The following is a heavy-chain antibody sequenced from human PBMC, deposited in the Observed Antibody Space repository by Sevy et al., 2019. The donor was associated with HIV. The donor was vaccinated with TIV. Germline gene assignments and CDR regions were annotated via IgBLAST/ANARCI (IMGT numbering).Heavy chain of an antibody. CDR2: MNRNSGNT. CDR3: ARRKEERRPLGY. CDR1: GYSFTSYD. D-gene: IGHD1-1*01. V-gene: IGHV1-8*01. Sequence: ASVKVSCKASGYSFTSYDINWVRQATGQGLEWMGWMNRNSGNTGYAQKFQGRVTLTRNTSISTAYMELSGLTSEDTGIYYCARRKEERRPLGYWGQGALVTVSS. J-gene: IGHJ4*02.